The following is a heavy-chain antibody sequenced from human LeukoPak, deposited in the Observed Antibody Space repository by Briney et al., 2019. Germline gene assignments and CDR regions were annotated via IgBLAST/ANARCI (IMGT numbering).Heavy chain of an antibody. Sequence: PGGSLRLSCAASGFTLSSYAMHWVRQAPGKGLEWVAVISYDGSNKYYADSVKGRFTISRDNSKNTLYLQMNSLRAEDTAVYYCARDGAIQLWPNFDYWGQGTLVTVSS. CDR1: GFTLSSYA. CDR3: ARDGAIQLWPNFDY. D-gene: IGHD5-18*01. CDR2: ISYDGSNK. J-gene: IGHJ4*02. V-gene: IGHV3-30-3*01.